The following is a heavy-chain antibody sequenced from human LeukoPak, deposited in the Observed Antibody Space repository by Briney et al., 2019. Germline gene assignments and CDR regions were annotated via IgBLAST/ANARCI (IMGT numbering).Heavy chain of an antibody. Sequence: ASVKVSCKASGYTFTGYYMHWVRQAPGQGLEWMGWINPNSGATKFAQKLQGRVTMTRDTSINTGYMELSRLRPDDTAVYFCARKYNILTDNDNWFDPWGQGTLVTVSS. V-gene: IGHV1-2*02. CDR2: INPNSGAT. D-gene: IGHD3-9*01. CDR3: ARKYNILTDNDNWFDP. CDR1: GYTFTGYY. J-gene: IGHJ5*02.